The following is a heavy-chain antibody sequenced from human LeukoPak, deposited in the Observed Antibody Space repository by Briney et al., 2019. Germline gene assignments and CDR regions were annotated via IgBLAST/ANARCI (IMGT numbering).Heavy chain of an antibody. CDR3: ARALSSNYVGNWFDP. CDR1: GGSISSGGYY. Sequence: SETLSLTCTVSGGSISSGGYYWSWVRQHPGKGLEWIGYIYYSGSTYYNPSLKSRVTISVDTSKNQFSLKLSSVTAADTAVYYCARALSSNYVGNWFDPWGQGTLVTVSS. D-gene: IGHD4-11*01. V-gene: IGHV4-31*03. J-gene: IGHJ5*02. CDR2: IYYSGST.